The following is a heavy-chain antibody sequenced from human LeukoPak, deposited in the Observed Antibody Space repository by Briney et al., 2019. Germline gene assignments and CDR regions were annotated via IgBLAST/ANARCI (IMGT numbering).Heavy chain of an antibody. J-gene: IGHJ4*02. CDR2: ISSSSSYI. CDR1: GFTFSSYS. CDR3: ARGLEWSDHLYYFDY. D-gene: IGHD3-3*01. V-gene: IGHV3-21*01. Sequence: PGGSLRLSCAASGFTFSSYSMNWVRQAPGKGLEWVSSISSSSSYIYYADSVKGRFTISRDNAKNSLYLQMNSLRAEDTAVYYCARGLEWSDHLYYFDYWGQGTLVTVSS.